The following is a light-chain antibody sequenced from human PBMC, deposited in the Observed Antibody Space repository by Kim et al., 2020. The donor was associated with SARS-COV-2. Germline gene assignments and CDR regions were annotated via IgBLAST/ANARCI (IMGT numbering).Light chain of an antibody. Sequence: QGVTFSCSGSSSNIGNNAVNWYQQLPGKPPRLLIYYDDRLPSGVSDRFSGSRTGTSASLAISGLQSEDEADYYCATWDDRLRGWVFGGGTQLTVL. V-gene: IGLV1-36*01. CDR1: SSNIGNNA. J-gene: IGLJ3*02. CDR3: ATWDDRLRGWV. CDR2: YDD.